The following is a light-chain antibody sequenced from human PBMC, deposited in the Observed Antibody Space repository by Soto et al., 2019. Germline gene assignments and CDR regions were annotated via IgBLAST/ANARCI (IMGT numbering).Light chain of an antibody. CDR3: LQASTLPRT. CDR2: TAS. CDR1: RDIGDR. J-gene: IGKJ1*01. Sequence: IQMPQSPSSVSASVGDRVTITCRASRDIGDRLAWFRHKPGKAPQLLIQTASTLVRETPSRFSGSGSGTDFLLTINNLQPEDFATYYCLQASTLPRTLGQGTKVDI. V-gene: IGKV1-12*01.